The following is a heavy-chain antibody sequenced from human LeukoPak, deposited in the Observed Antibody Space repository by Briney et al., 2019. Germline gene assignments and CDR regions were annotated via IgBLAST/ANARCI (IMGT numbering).Heavy chain of an antibody. D-gene: IGHD2-15*01. Sequence: GGSLRLSCAASGFNVSSNQVNWVRQAPGKGLEWVSVVYSGGSTDYADSVKGRFTISRDISKNTLYLQMNSLRAEDTAVYYCTRAGYYRMDYWGQGTLVTVSS. CDR2: VYSGGST. CDR3: TRAGYYRMDY. V-gene: IGHV3-53*01. J-gene: IGHJ4*02. CDR1: GFNVSSNQ.